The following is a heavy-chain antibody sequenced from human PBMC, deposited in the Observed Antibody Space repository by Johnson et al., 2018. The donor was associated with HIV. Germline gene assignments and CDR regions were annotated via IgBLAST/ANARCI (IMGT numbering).Heavy chain of an antibody. V-gene: IGHV3-7*03. Sequence: VQLVESGGVVVQPGGSLRLSCAASGFTFDDYTMHWVRQAPGKGLEWVANIKQDGSEKYYVDSVKGRFTISRDNTKNSLYLQMNSLRAEDTAVYYCSREFPDGYNWNYELDAPDAFDIWGQGTMVTVSS. CDR3: SREFPDGYNWNYELDAPDAFDI. J-gene: IGHJ3*02. CDR1: GFTFDDYT. CDR2: IKQDGSEK. D-gene: IGHD1-7*01.